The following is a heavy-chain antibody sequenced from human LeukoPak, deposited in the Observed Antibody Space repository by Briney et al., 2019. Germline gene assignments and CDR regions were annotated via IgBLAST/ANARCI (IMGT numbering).Heavy chain of an antibody. CDR2: ISTSGSTM. CDR1: GFTFSDDY. D-gene: IGHD6-25*01. Sequence: GGSLRLSCAVSGFTFSDDYMSWIRQAPGKGLEWVSYISTSGSTMYYAGSVKGRFTISRDNAKNSLYLQMNSLRAEDTAVYYCARAVRLSAFDIWGQGTMVTVSS. V-gene: IGHV3-11*01. CDR3: ARAVRLSAFDI. J-gene: IGHJ3*02.